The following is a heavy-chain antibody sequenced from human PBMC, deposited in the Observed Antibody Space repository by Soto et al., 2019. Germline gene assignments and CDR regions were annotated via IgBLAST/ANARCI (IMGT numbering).Heavy chain of an antibody. J-gene: IGHJ4*02. D-gene: IGHD6-13*01. CDR1: GGSISSSSYY. V-gene: IGHV4-39*01. Sequence: ETLSLTCTVSGGSISSSSYYWGWIRQPPGKGLEWIGSIYYSGSTYYNPSLKSRVTISVDTSKNQFSLKLSSVTAADTAVYYCARRDDRGYSSSWYYFDYWGQGTRVTVS. CDR3: ARRDDRGYSSSWYYFDY. CDR2: IYYSGST.